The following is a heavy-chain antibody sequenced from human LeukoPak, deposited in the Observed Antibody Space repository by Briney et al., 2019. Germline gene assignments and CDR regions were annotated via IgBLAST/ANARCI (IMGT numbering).Heavy chain of an antibody. CDR2: ISSSSSYI. CDR1: GFTFSSYS. J-gene: IGHJ4*02. CDR3: ARDREYSSSLDY. V-gene: IGHV3-21*01. D-gene: IGHD6-6*01. Sequence: GGSLRLSCEASGFTFSSYSMNWVRQAPGKGLEWVSSISSSSSYIYYADSVKGRFTISRDNAKNSLYLQMNSLRGEDTAVYYCARDREYSSSLDYWGQGTLVTVSS.